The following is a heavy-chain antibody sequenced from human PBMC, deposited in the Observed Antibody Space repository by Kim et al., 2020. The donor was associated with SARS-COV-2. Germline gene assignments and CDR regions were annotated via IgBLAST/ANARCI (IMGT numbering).Heavy chain of an antibody. CDR3: AARITMIVVVPGAFDI. D-gene: IGHD3-22*01. Sequence: KFQGRVTITADESTSTAYMELSSLRSEDTAVYYCAARITMIVVVPGAFDIWSQGTMVTVSS. J-gene: IGHJ3*02. V-gene: IGHV1-69*01.